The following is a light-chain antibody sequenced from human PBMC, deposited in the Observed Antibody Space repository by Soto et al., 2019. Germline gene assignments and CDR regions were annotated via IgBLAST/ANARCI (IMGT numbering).Light chain of an antibody. Sequence: QSALTQPRSVSGSPGQSVTISCTGTSSDVGGYNYVSWYQQHPGKAPKVMIYDVSERPSGVPDRFSGSKSGNTASLTISGFQAEDEADYYCCSYAGSPRYVFGAGTKVTVL. V-gene: IGLV2-11*01. CDR2: DVS. CDR3: CSYAGSPRYV. CDR1: SSDVGGYNY. J-gene: IGLJ1*01.